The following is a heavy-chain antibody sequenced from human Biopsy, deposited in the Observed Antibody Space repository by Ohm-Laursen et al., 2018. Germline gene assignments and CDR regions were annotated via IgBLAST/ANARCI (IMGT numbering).Heavy chain of an antibody. CDR3: ARHPTGFWFDP. Sequence: GTLSLTCTVSGGSISSETNYWGWIRQPPGKGLEWIGSIFYGGITYYNPSLKSRVTISVDTSKNQFSLNLSSVTGADTAVNYCARHPTGFWFDPWGQGTLVTVSS. CDR1: GGSISSETNY. V-gene: IGHV4-39*01. J-gene: IGHJ5*02. CDR2: IFYGGIT.